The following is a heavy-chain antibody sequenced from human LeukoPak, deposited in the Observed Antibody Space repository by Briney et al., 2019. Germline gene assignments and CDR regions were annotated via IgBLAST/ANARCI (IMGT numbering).Heavy chain of an antibody. Sequence: PSETLSLTCAVSGGSISTNTWWSWVRQPPGKGLEWIGQTSHDGNADYTPSLKSRVTILVDKSKNQLSLKLNSVTAADSAVYYCAKHGGRYFDSWGQGTLVTVSS. J-gene: IGHJ4*02. D-gene: IGHD4-23*01. V-gene: IGHV4-4*02. CDR2: TSHDGNA. CDR3: AKHGGRYFDS. CDR1: GGSISTNTW.